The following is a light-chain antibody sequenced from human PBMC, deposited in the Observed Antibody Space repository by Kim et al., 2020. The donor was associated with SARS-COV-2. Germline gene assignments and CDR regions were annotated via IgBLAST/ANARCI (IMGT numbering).Light chain of an antibody. V-gene: IGLV4-69*01. Sequence: QPVLTQSPSASASLGASVKLTCTLSSGHSSYAIAWHQQQPEKGPRYLMKLNSDGSHSKGDGVPDRFSGSSSGAERHLTISSLQSEDEADYYCQTWGTGKGVFGGGTQLTVL. CDR3: QTWGTGKGV. CDR1: SGHSSYA. J-gene: IGLJ2*01. CDR2: LNSDGSH.